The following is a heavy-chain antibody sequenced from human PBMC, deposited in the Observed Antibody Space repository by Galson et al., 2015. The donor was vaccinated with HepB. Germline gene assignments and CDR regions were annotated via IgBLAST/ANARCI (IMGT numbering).Heavy chain of an antibody. D-gene: IGHD5-12*01. CDR2: ISGDGADT. J-gene: IGHJ3*02. V-gene: IGHV3-64D*06. Sequence: SLRLSCAASGFTFSTYGMHWVRQAPGKGLEFVSTISGDGADTYYADSVKGRFTVSRDNSKKTLHLQMSSLKAEDTAVYYCVERFGGYSGPFHIWGQGTMVTVSS. CDR1: GFTFSTYG. CDR3: VERFGGYSGPFHI.